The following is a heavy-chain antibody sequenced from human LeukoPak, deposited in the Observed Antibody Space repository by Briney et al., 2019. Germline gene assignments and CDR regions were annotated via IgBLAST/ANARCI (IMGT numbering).Heavy chain of an antibody. V-gene: IGHV3-30*03. CDR3: ATGRGSFDY. J-gene: IGHJ4*02. CDR2: ISYDGSNK. Sequence: GGSLRLSCAASGFTFSSYAMSWVRQAPGKGLEWVAVISYDGSNKYYADSVKGRFTISRDNSKNTLYLQMSSLRAEDTAVYYCATGRGSFDYWGQGTLVTVSS. CDR1: GFTFSSYA. D-gene: IGHD3-10*01.